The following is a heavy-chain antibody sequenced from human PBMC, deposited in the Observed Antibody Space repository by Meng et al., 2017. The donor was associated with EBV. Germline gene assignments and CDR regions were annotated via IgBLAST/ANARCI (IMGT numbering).Heavy chain of an antibody. J-gene: IGHJ4*02. D-gene: IGHD2-21*01. CDR2: INPSGGST. Sequence: AELELCEAEVNKSRASVKVSCKASRYTFNSYYMHWGRQAPGQGVEGMGIINPSGGSTSYAQKFQGRVTMTMDTSKSTVYMALSSMRSEDTAVYYCTRDFCGGDCYLFDYWGQGTLVTVSS. CDR3: TRDFCGGDCYLFDY. V-gene: IGHV1-46*02. CDR1: RYTFNSYY.